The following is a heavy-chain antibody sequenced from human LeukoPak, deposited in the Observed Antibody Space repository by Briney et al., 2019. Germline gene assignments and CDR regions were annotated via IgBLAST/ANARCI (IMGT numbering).Heavy chain of an antibody. D-gene: IGHD3-22*01. J-gene: IGHJ4*02. Sequence: SGPALVKPTQTLTLTCTFSGFSLSTSGMCVSWIRQPPGKALEWLARIDWDDDKYYSTSLKTRLTISKDTSKNQVVLTMTNMDPVDTATYYCARILYDSSGYRYYFDYWGQGTLVTVSS. CDR3: ARILYDSSGYRYYFDY. CDR2: IDWDDDK. CDR1: GFSLSTSGMC. V-gene: IGHV2-70*11.